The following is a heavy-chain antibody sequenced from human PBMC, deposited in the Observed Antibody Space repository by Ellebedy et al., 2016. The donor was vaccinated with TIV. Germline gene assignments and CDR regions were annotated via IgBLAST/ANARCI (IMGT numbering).Heavy chain of an antibody. CDR2: IYSGGST. Sequence: GESLKISCAASGFTVSSNYMSWVRQAPGKGLEWVSVIYSGGSTYYADSVKGRFTISRDNSKNTLYLQMNSLRAEDTAVYYCARFRGYSSSWRYFDYWGQGTLVTVSS. CDR1: GFTVSSNY. CDR3: ARFRGYSSSWRYFDY. D-gene: IGHD6-13*01. J-gene: IGHJ4*02. V-gene: IGHV3-66*01.